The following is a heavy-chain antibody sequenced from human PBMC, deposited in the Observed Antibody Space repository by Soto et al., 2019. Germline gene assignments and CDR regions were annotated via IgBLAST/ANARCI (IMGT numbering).Heavy chain of an antibody. CDR1: GGSISSGGYY. Sequence: QVQLQESGPGLVKPSQTLSLTCTVSGGSISSGGYYWSWIRQHPGKGLEWIGYIYYSGSTYYNPSLKSRVTISVDTSKNQFSLKLSSVTAADTAVYYCARDLDAHTAMAPYYYYGMDVWGQGTTVTVSS. J-gene: IGHJ6*02. CDR3: ARDLDAHTAMAPYYYYGMDV. CDR2: IYYSGST. D-gene: IGHD5-18*01. V-gene: IGHV4-31*03.